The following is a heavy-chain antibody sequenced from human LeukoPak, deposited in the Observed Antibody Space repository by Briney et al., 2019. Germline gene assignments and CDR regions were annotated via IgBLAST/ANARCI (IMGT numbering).Heavy chain of an antibody. D-gene: IGHD2-21*02. V-gene: IGHV4-38-2*02. CDR1: GYSISSGYY. J-gene: IGHJ6*03. Sequence: TSETLSLTCTVSGYSISSGYYWGWIRQPPGKGLEWIGSIYHSGSTNYNPSLKSRVTISVDTSKNQFSLKLSSVTAADTAVYYCARVIVVVTAIGYYYYYYMDVWGKGTTVTVSS. CDR3: ARVIVVVTAIGYYYYYYMDV. CDR2: IYHSGST.